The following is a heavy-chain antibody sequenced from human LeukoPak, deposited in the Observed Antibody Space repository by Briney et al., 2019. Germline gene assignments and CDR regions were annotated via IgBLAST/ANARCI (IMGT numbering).Heavy chain of an antibody. CDR1: GFTFSDYY. Sequence: GGSLRLSCEASGFTFSDYYMSWIRQAPGKGLEWVSYISSSSSYTNYADSVKGRFTISRDNAKNSLYLQMNSLRAEDTAVYYCARTPRYCSGGSCFDYWGQGTLVTVSS. V-gene: IGHV3-11*06. D-gene: IGHD2-15*01. CDR2: ISSSSSYT. J-gene: IGHJ4*02. CDR3: ARTPRYCSGGSCFDY.